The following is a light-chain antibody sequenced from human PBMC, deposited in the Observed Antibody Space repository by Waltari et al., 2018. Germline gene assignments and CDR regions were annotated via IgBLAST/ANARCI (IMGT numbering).Light chain of an antibody. CDR2: KVN. CDR1: TSDVGFYDF. CDR3: SSYTRRSYWV. V-gene: IGLV2-14*01. J-gene: IGLJ3*02. Sequence: QSALTQPASVSGSPGQSITISCPGTTSDVGFYDFVSWFQQPPGKAPKVMIYKVNNRPSGVSNRFSGSKSANTASLTISGLQAEDEADYYCSSYTRRSYWVFGGGTQLTVL.